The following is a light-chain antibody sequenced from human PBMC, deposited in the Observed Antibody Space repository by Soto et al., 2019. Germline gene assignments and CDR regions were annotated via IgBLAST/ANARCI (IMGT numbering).Light chain of an antibody. CDR3: QHYNNAPFT. J-gene: IGKJ3*01. CDR1: HDINNY. CDR2: AAS. Sequence: DIPMTQSPSSLSASVGDRVTLNCRASHDINNYLAWYQQKPGKVPKLLIYAASTLQSGVPSHFSGSGSGTDFTLTISSLQPEDVATYYCQHYNNAPFTFGPGTKVDIK. V-gene: IGKV1-27*01.